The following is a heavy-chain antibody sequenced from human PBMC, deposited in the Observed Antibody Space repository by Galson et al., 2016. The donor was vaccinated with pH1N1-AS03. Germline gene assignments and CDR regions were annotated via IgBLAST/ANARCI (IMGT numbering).Heavy chain of an antibody. Sequence: SLRLSCAASGFSFSSYAMSWVRQAPGKGLQWVSSITSGGNTYYADSVKGRFTIARDNSKQTLYLQMNSLRPDDAAVYYCARDRSYDHMGDAFDLWGQGTMVTVSS. J-gene: IGHJ3*01. V-gene: IGHV3-23*01. CDR3: ARDRSYDHMGDAFDL. D-gene: IGHD3-22*01. CDR2: ITSGGNT. CDR1: GFSFSSYA.